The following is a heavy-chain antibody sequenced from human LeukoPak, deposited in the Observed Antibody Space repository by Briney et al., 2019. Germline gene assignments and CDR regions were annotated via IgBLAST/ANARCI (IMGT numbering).Heavy chain of an antibody. Sequence: GGSLRLSCAASGFIFRTFWMSWIRQAPGKEPEWVADINLDGSEEYYLQSVRGRFTVSRDNAQNAVFLQMTNLRADDTAVYYCARWKMELQRNAFDFWGQGTVVTVSS. D-gene: IGHD1-26*01. CDR1: GFIFRTFW. J-gene: IGHJ3*01. CDR3: ARWKMELQRNAFDF. CDR2: INLDGSEE. V-gene: IGHV3-7*01.